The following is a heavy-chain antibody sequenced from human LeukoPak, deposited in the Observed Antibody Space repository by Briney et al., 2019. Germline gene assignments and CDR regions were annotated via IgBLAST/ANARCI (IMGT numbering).Heavy chain of an antibody. CDR1: GGSISSSSYY. CDR3: ARLSGYGLHYYYHIDV. CDR2: IYYSGSA. V-gene: IGHV4-39*07. D-gene: IGHD5-12*01. J-gene: IGHJ6*03. Sequence: PSETLSLTCNVSGGSISSSSYYWGWIRQPPGKGLEWIGSIYYSGSAYYNPSLKSRVTISVDTSKNQFSLMLSSVTAAHTAVYYCARLSGYGLHYYYHIDVWGKGTTVTISS.